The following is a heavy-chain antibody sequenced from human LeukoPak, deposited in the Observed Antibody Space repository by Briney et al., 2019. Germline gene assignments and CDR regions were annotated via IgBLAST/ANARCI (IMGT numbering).Heavy chain of an antibody. D-gene: IGHD3-10*01. CDR1: GFTFSSYS. Sequence: NPGGSLRLSCAASGFTFSSYSMNWVRQAPGKGLEWVSSISSSSSYIYYADSMKGRFTISRDNAKNSLYLQMNSLRAEDTAVYYCASLGVTTFDYWGQGTLVTVSS. CDR3: ASLGVTTFDY. CDR2: ISSSSSYI. V-gene: IGHV3-21*01. J-gene: IGHJ4*02.